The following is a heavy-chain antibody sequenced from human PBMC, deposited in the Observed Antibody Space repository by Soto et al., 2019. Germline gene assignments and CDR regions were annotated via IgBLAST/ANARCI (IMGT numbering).Heavy chain of an antibody. V-gene: IGHV3-7*03. J-gene: IGHJ6*02. Sequence: EVQLVESGGGLVQPGGSLRLSCAASGFTFSTYWRSWVRQAPGNGLEWVANIKTDESEKYYVDSVRGRFTTSRDNARHFFFLQMNSLTGEDMAVYYCTRDGYPFALDVWGLGTSVTVSS. CDR3: TRDGYPFALDV. CDR1: GFTFSTYW. CDR2: IKTDESEK. D-gene: IGHD5-12*01.